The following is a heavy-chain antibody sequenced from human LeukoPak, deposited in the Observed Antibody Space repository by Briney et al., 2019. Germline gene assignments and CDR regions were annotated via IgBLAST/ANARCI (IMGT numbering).Heavy chain of an antibody. CDR1: GYTFTGYY. J-gene: IGHJ6*02. CDR2: INPNSGGT. D-gene: IGHD1-20*01. V-gene: IGHV1-2*02. CDR3: ARRYNWNYGMDV. Sequence: ASVKVSCKASGYTFTGYYMHWVRQAPGQGLKWMGWINPNSGGTNYAQKFQGRVTMTRDTSISTAYMELSRLRSDDTAVYYCARRYNWNYGMDVWGQGTTVTVSS.